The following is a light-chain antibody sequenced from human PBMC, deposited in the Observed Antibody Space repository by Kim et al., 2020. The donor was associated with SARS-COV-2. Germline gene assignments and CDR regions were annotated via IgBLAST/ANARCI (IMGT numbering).Light chain of an antibody. Sequence: GQSITISCTGTSSDVGGYNYVSWYQQHPGKAPKLMIYDVSNRPSGVSNRFSGSKSGNTASLTISGIQAEDEADYYCSSYTSSNTWVFGGGTKLTVL. CDR1: SSDVGGYNY. CDR2: DVS. V-gene: IGLV2-14*03. J-gene: IGLJ3*02. CDR3: SSYTSSNTWV.